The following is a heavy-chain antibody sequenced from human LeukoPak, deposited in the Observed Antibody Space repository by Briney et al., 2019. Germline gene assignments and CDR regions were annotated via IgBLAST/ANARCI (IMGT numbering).Heavy chain of an antibody. Sequence: GGSLRLSCAASGFTFSSYAMSWVRQAPGKGLEWVSAISGSGGSTYYADSVKGRFTISRDNSKNTLYLQTNSLRAEDTAVYYCAKSIVVVPAATTYWGQGTLVTVSS. CDR3: AKSIVVVPAATTY. CDR2: ISGSGGST. D-gene: IGHD2-2*01. J-gene: IGHJ4*02. V-gene: IGHV3-23*01. CDR1: GFTFSSYA.